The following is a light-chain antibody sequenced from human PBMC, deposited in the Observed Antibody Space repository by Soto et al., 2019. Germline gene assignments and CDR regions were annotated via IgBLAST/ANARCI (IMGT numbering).Light chain of an antibody. J-gene: IGLJ1*01. CDR1: SSDVGSYNL. V-gene: IGLV2-23*01. Sequence: QSALTQPASVSGSPGQSITISCTGTSSDVGSYNLVSWYQQHPGKAPKLMIYEGSKWPSGVSNRFSGSKSGNTASLTISGLQAEDEADYYCCSYAGSRYVFGTGTKLTVL. CDR2: EGS. CDR3: CSYAGSRYV.